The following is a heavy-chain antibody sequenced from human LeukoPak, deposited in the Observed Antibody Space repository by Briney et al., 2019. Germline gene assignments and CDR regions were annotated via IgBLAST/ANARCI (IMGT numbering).Heavy chain of an antibody. D-gene: IGHD6-19*01. Sequence: PGGSLRLPCAASGFTFSSYTMSWVRQAPGKGLEWVSSISGDGGATYYADSVKGRFTVSRDNSKNTMYLQMNSLRAEDTAVYYCAKDYRSGWFATFGYWGQGTLVTVSS. CDR1: GFTFSSYT. J-gene: IGHJ4*02. CDR3: AKDYRSGWFATFGY. CDR2: ISGDGGAT. V-gene: IGHV3-23*01.